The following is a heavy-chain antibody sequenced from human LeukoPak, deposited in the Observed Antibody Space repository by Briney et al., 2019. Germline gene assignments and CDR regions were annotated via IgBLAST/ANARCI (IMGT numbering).Heavy chain of an antibody. Sequence: ASVKVSCKASGGTFSSYAISWVRQAPGQGLEWMGGIIPIFGTANYAQKFQGRVTITADESTSTAYMELSSLRSEDTAVYYCAREGYYYDSSGYRPFDYWGQGTLVTVSS. CDR3: AREGYYYDSSGYRPFDY. J-gene: IGHJ4*02. CDR2: IIPIFGTA. V-gene: IGHV1-69*13. D-gene: IGHD3-22*01. CDR1: GGTFSSYA.